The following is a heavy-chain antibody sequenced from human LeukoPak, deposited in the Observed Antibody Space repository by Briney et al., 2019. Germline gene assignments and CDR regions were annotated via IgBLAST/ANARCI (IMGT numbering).Heavy chain of an antibody. D-gene: IGHD3-10*01. CDR3: ARALGNYFGSGSP. J-gene: IGHJ5*02. CDR2: INPNSGDT. CDR1: GYTFTGYY. Sequence: ASVKVSCKASGYTFTGYYLHWVRQAPGQGLEWMGWINPNSGDTNSAQKFQGRVTMTRDTSISTAFMELSRLRSDDTAVYYCARALGNYFGSGSPWGQGTLVTVSS. V-gene: IGHV1-2*02.